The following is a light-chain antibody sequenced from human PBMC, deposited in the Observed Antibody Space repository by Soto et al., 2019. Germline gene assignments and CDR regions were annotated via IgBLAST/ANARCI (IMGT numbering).Light chain of an antibody. Sequence: EIVMTRSPATLSVSPGERFTLSCRARQSVGSNLAWYQQTPGQAPRVVIYDASTRATVIPARFSGSGSGTEFTLTISSLEPEDFAVYYCQQYGSSPLITFGQGTRLEIK. CDR1: QSVGSN. CDR2: DAS. CDR3: QQYGSSPLIT. V-gene: IGKV3-15*01. J-gene: IGKJ5*01.